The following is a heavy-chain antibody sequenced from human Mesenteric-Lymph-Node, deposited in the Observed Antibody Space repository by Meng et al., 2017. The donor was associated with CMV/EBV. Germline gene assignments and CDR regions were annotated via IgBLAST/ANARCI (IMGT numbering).Heavy chain of an antibody. CDR1: GFTFSDHY. Sequence: GGSLRLSCAASGFTFSDHYMSWIRQAPGKGLELVSYISSSGNDIYYADSVKGRFTISRDNAKNSLYLQMNSLRAEDTAIYYCAKMGVVALSVDVWGQGTTVTVSS. V-gene: IGHV3-11*01. J-gene: IGHJ6*02. CDR3: AKMGVVALSVDV. CDR2: ISSSGNDI. D-gene: IGHD2-15*01.